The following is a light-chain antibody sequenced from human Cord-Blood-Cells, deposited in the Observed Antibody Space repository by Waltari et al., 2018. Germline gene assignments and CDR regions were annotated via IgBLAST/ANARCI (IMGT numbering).Light chain of an antibody. V-gene: IGKV3-11*01. CDR3: QQRSNWPPT. CDR1: QRVSSD. J-gene: IGKJ1*01. Sequence: EIVLTQSPATLSLSPGERATLSCRASQRVSSDLAWYQQKPGQAPRLLIYDASNRATGIPARFSGSGSGTDFTRTISSLEPEDFAVYYCQQRSNWPPTFGQGTKVEIK. CDR2: DAS.